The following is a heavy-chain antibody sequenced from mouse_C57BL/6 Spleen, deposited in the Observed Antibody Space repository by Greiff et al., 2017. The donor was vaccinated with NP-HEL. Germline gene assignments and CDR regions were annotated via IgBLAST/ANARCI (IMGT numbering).Heavy chain of an antibody. Sequence: DVMLVESGGGLVQPGGSLKLSCAASGFTFSDYYMYWVRQTPEKRLEWVAYISNGGGSTYYPDTVKGRFTISRDNAKNTLYLQMSRLKSEETAMYYCAREGTGFAYWGQGTLVTVAA. CDR2: ISNGGGST. D-gene: IGHD2-14*01. J-gene: IGHJ3*01. V-gene: IGHV5-12*01. CDR3: AREGTGFAY. CDR1: GFTFSDYY.